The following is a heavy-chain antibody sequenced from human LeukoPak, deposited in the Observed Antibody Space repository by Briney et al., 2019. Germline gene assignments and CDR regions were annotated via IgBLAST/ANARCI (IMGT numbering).Heavy chain of an antibody. CDR1: GFTFSSYS. J-gene: IGHJ6*02. D-gene: IGHD2-2*01. CDR2: ISSSSSYI. CDR3: ARDSNPPIVVVPAAISDYYGMDV. Sequence: NPGGSLRLSCAASGFTFSSYSMNWVRQAPGKGLEWVSSISSSSSYIYYADSVKGRFTISRDNAKNSLYLQMNSLRAEDTAVYYCARDSNPPIVVVPAAISDYYGMDVWGQGTTVTVSS. V-gene: IGHV3-21*01.